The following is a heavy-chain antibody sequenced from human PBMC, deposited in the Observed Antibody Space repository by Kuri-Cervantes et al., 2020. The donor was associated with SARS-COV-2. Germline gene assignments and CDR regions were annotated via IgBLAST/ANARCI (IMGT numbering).Heavy chain of an antibody. V-gene: IGHV3-21*04. CDR2: ISSSGNYV. Sequence: GGSLRLSCAASGFTFSSYSMNWVRQAPGKGLEWVSSISSSGNYVYYAGSVTGRFTISRDNARNSLSLQMNSLRAEDTAVYYCAKDPAYNWNYQAHDAFDIWGQGTMVTVSS. CDR3: AKDPAYNWNYQAHDAFDI. CDR1: GFTFSSYS. J-gene: IGHJ3*02. D-gene: IGHD1-7*01.